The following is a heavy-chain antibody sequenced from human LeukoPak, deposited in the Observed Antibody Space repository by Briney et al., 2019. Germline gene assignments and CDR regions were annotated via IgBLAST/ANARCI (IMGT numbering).Heavy chain of an antibody. CDR1: GGSISSYY. J-gene: IGHJ3*02. V-gene: IGHV4-59*01. CDR3: ARRGGSPLGAFDI. D-gene: IGHD1-26*01. CDR2: IYYSGST. Sequence: KPSETLSLTCTISGGSISSYYWSWIRQPPGKGLEWIGYIYYSGSTNYNPSLKSRVTISVDTSKNQFSLKLTSVTAADTAMYYCARRGGSPLGAFDIWGQGTMVTVSS.